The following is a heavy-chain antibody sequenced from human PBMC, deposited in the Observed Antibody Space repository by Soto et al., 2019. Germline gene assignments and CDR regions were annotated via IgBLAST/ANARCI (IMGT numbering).Heavy chain of an antibody. J-gene: IGHJ4*02. D-gene: IGHD3-22*01. Sequence: SETLSLTCAVPGGSISSGGYSWSWIRQPPGKGLEWIGYIYHSGSTYYNPSLKSRVTISVDRSKNQFSLKLSSVTAADTAVYYCARGVPPNYYDSSGYHFDYWGQGTLVTVSS. CDR2: IYHSGST. CDR1: GGSISSGGYS. CDR3: ARGVPPNYYDSSGYHFDY. V-gene: IGHV4-30-2*01.